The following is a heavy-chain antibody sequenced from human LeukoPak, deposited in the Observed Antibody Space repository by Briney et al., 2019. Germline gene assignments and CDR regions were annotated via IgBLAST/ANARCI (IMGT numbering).Heavy chain of an antibody. V-gene: IGHV4-39*01. J-gene: IGHJ4*02. D-gene: IGHD2-2*01. CDR3: ARERYCSSTSCYPFDY. CDR2: IYYSGST. CDR1: GGSISSSSYY. Sequence: PSETLSLTCTVSGGSISSSSYYWGWIRQPPGKGLEWIGSIYYSGSTYYNPSLKSRVTISVDTSKNQFSLKLSSVTAADTAVYYCARERYCSSTSCYPFDYWGQGTLVTVSS.